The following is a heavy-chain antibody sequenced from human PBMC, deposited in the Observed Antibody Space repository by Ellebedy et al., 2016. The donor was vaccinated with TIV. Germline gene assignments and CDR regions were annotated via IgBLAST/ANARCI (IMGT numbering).Heavy chain of an antibody. CDR3: AKDMVFGDGKWEIDV. CDR2: INNGGRTK. CDR1: GFTFSGYA. J-gene: IGHJ6*02. Sequence: GESLKISCVASGFTFSGYAMSWVRQAPGKGLEWVSGINNGGRTKYYADSVKGRFTISRDNSKSTLYLKMNSLRAEDSAVYYCAKDMVFGDGKWEIDVWGQGTTVTVSS. D-gene: IGHD1-26*01. V-gene: IGHV3-23*01.